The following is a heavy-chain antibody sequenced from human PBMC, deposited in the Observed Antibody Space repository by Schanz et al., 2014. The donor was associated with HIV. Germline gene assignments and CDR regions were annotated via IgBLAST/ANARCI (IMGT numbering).Heavy chain of an antibody. CDR3: AKTMSRIVEATTADS. Sequence: EVQLLESGGGLVQPGGSLRLSCAASGFTFSTYAMSWVRQAPGKGLQWVSAISGSGGTTHYADSVKGRLTISRDNSKNTLHLLMNSLRAEDTAIYYCAKTMSRIVEATTADSWGQGTLVTVSS. V-gene: IGHV3-23*01. D-gene: IGHD1-26*01. J-gene: IGHJ4*02. CDR2: ISGSGGTT. CDR1: GFTFSTYA.